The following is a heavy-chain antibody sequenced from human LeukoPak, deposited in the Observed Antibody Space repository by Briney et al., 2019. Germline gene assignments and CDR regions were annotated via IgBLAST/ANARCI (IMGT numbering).Heavy chain of an antibody. J-gene: IGHJ3*02. D-gene: IGHD2-21*02. V-gene: IGHV1-18*04. CDR3: ARIRVTAAGAFDI. Sequence: GASVKVSCKASGYTFTGYYMHWVRQAPGQGLEWMGWISAYNGNTNYAQKLQGRVTMTTDTSTSTAYMELRSLRSDDTAVYYCARIRVTAAGAFDIWGQGTMVTVSS. CDR2: ISAYNGNT. CDR1: GYTFTGYY.